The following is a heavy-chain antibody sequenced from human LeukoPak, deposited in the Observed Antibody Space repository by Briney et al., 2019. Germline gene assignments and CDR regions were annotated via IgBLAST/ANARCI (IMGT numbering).Heavy chain of an antibody. Sequence: GASVKVSCKASGYTFTNYYFHWVRQAPGQGLEWMGWINPNTGGTNYAQKFQDRITLTRDTSITTAYMELSRLRSDDTALYYCAITYGDYWNWFNPWGQGTLVTVSS. CDR3: AITYGDYWNWFNP. V-gene: IGHV1-2*02. CDR1: GYTFTNYY. CDR2: INPNTGGT. D-gene: IGHD4-17*01. J-gene: IGHJ5*02.